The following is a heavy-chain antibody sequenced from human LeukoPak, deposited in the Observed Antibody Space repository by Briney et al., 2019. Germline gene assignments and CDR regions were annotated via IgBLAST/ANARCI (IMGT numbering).Heavy chain of an antibody. CDR2: IYYSGST. D-gene: IGHD2-2*01. CDR1: GGSISSGGYY. J-gene: IGHJ4*02. CDR3: ARDLGYCSSTSCRYFDY. V-gene: IGHV4-31*03. Sequence: SETLSLTCTVSGGSISSGGYYWSWIRQHPGKGLEWIGYIYYSGSTYYNPSLKSRVTISVDTSKNQFSLKLSSVTAADTAVYYCARDLGYCSSTSCRYFDYWGQGTLVTVSS.